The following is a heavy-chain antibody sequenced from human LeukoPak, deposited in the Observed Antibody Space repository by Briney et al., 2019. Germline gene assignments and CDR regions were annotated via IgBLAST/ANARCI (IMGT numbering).Heavy chain of an antibody. CDR2: IYGSGST. Sequence: SETLSLTCTVFGDSLSSHYRSWIRQSPGKGLEWIGYIYGSGSTHYDPSLKSRVTMSVDTSKNQFSLKLSSVTAADTAVYYCARDNSGYDYTWGQGTLVTVSS. V-gene: IGHV4-59*11. CDR1: GDSLSSHY. J-gene: IGHJ4*02. CDR3: ARDNSGYDYT. D-gene: IGHD5-12*01.